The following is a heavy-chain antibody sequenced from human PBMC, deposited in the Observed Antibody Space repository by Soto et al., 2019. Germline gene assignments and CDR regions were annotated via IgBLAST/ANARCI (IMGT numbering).Heavy chain of an antibody. Sequence: QVQLVQSGAEVKKPGSSVKVSCKASGGTFSSYAISWVRQAPGQGLEWMGGIIPIFGTANYAQKFQGRVTITADESTSTAYMELSSLRSEDTAVYYCARAQYPYYYGSGEYNWFDPWGQGTLVTVSS. CDR1: GGTFSSYA. CDR2: IIPIFGTA. CDR3: ARAQYPYYYGSGEYNWFDP. J-gene: IGHJ5*02. V-gene: IGHV1-69*01. D-gene: IGHD3-10*01.